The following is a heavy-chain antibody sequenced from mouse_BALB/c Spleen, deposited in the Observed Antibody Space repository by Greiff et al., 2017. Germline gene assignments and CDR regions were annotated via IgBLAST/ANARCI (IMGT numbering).Heavy chain of an antibody. V-gene: IGHV5-6-5*01. D-gene: IGHD2-3*01. CDR3: ARGGGYDYFDY. CDR2: ISSGGST. CDR1: GFTFSSYA. J-gene: IGHJ2*01. Sequence: DVKLVESGGGLVKPGGSLKLSCAASGFTFSSYAMSWVRQTPEKRLEWVASISSGGSTYYPDSVKGRFTISRDNARNILYLQMSSLRSEDTAMYYCARGGGYDYFDYWGQGTTLTVSS.